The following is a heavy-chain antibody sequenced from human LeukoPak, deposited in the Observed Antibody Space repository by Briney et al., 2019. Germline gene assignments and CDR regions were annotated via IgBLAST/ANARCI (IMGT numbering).Heavy chain of an antibody. CDR1: GFTFDDYA. V-gene: IGHV3-9*01. J-gene: IGHJ6*03. CDR2: ISWNSGSI. CDR3: ARVVSQLLYDYYYYYMDV. D-gene: IGHD2-2*02. Sequence: GGSLRLSCAASGFTFDDYAVHWVRQAPGKGLEWVSGISWNSGSIGYADSVKGRFTISRDNAKNSLYLQMNSLRAEDTALYYCARVVSQLLYDYYYYYMDVWGKGTTVTVSS.